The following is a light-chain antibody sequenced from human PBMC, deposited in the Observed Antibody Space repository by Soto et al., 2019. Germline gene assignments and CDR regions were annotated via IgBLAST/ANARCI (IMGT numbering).Light chain of an antibody. V-gene: IGLV2-14*01. Sequence: QSALTQPASMSGSPGQSITISCTGTSSDVGNYIYVSWYQQHPGKAPKLMIYEVSNRPSGVSYRFSGSKSGNTASLTISGLQAEDEADYYCSSYTSNTTPFVFGTGTQLTVL. CDR1: SSDVGNYIY. CDR2: EVS. CDR3: SSYTSNTTPFV. J-gene: IGLJ1*01.